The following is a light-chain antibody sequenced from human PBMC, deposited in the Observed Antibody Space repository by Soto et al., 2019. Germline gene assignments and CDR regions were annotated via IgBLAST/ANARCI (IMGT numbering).Light chain of an antibody. J-gene: IGLJ1*01. CDR2: SND. CDR1: APDIGTNT. Sequence: QSVLTQPPSASGTPGQRVSISCSGRAPDIGTNTVNWYQQFPGTAPKLLLHSNDQRPSGVPDRFSGSKSGTSASLAISGLQSEDEADYYCVAWDGSLNGYVFGTGTKVTVL. V-gene: IGLV1-44*01. CDR3: VAWDGSLNGYV.